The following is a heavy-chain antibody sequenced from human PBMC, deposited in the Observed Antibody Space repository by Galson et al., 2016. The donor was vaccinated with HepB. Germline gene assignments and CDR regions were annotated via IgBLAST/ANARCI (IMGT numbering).Heavy chain of an antibody. D-gene: IGHD1-26*01. J-gene: IGHJ4*02. CDR2: IDGSGHTT. Sequence: SLRLSCAAAGFSFSSYAMSWVRQAPGKGLEWVAGIDGSGHTTYYVDSVKGRFTISRDNSKNTLYLQMNSLRVDDTAIYHCGKGVGPTTCLDYWGQGTLVTVSS. CDR1: GFSFSSYA. CDR3: GKGVGPTTCLDY. V-gene: IGHV3-23*01.